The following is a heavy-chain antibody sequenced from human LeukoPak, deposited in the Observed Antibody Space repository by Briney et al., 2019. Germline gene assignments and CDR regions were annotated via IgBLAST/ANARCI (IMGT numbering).Heavy chain of an antibody. V-gene: IGHV1-2*02. CDR1: GYTFTGYY. D-gene: IGHD5-24*01. Sequence: ASVKVSCKASGYTFTGYYIHWVRQAPGQGLEWMGWINPNSGFTNYAQKFQGRVTMTRDTSISTAYMDLSRLTSDDTAVYYCARGGAKGYNYFDYWGQGTLVTVSS. J-gene: IGHJ4*02. CDR3: ARGGAKGYNYFDY. CDR2: INPNSGFT.